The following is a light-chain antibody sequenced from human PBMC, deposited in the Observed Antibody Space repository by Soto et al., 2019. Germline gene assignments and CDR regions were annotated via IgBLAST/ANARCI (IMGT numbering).Light chain of an antibody. CDR1: QNISSY. CDR3: QQYGSSPLT. CDR2: DAS. V-gene: IGKV3-20*01. J-gene: IGKJ4*01. Sequence: EVVLTQSPGTLSLSPGERATLSCRASQNISSYLAWYQQKPGQAPRLLIYDASNRATGIPARFSGSGSGADFTLTISRLEPEDFAVYYCQQYGSSPLTFGGGTKVDIK.